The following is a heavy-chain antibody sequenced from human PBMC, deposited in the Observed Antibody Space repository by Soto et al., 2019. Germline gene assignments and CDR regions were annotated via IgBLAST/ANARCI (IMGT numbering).Heavy chain of an antibody. D-gene: IGHD2-15*01. Sequence: ASVKVSCKASGGTFSSYAISSVRQAPGRGLEWMGGIIPLFGTANYAQKFQGRVTITADKSTSTAYMELSSLRSEDTAVYYCAREGVGVVVVAANPYYRMDVWGQGTTVTVSS. J-gene: IGHJ6*02. CDR3: AREGVGVVVVAANPYYRMDV. CDR2: IIPLFGTA. V-gene: IGHV1-69*06. CDR1: GGTFSSYA.